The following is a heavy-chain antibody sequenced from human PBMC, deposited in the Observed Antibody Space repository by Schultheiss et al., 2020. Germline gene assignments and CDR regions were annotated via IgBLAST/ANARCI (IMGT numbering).Heavy chain of an antibody. J-gene: IGHJ6*03. D-gene: IGHD3-9*01. V-gene: IGHV4-59*08. CDR2: IYYSGNT. CDR3: ARVDWNYMDV. Sequence: SETLSLTCTVSGGSISSYYWSWIRQPPGKGLEWIGYIYYSGNTNYNPSLKSRVTISVDSSKNQFSLNLSSVTAADTAVYYCARVDWNYMDVWGKGTTVTVSS. CDR1: GGSISSYY.